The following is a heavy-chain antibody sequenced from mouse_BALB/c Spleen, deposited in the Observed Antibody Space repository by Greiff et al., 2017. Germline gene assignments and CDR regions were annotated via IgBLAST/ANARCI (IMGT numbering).Heavy chain of an antibody. D-gene: IGHD1-1*01. Sequence: EVQVVESGGGLVQPGGSRKLSCAASGFTFSSFGMHWVRQAPEKGLEWVAYISSGSSTIYYADTVKGRFTISRDNPKNTLFLQMTSLRSEDTAMYYCARWDGSPAMDYWGQGTSVTVSS. V-gene: IGHV5-17*02. CDR2: ISSGSSTI. CDR1: GFTFSSFG. J-gene: IGHJ4*01. CDR3: ARWDGSPAMDY.